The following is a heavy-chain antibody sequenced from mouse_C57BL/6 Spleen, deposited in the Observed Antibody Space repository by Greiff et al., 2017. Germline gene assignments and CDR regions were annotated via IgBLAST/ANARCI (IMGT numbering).Heavy chain of an antibody. CDR2: IYPGDGDT. CDR1: GYAFSSSW. J-gene: IGHJ4*01. CDR3: APYYYGSRNYYAMDY. V-gene: IGHV1-82*01. D-gene: IGHD1-1*01. Sequence: VQLQQSGPELVKPGASVKISCKASGYAFSSSWMNWVKQRPGKGLEWIGRIYPGDGDTNYNGKFKGKATLTADKSSSTAYMQLSSLTSEDSAVYFCAPYYYGSRNYYAMDYWGQGTSVTVSS.